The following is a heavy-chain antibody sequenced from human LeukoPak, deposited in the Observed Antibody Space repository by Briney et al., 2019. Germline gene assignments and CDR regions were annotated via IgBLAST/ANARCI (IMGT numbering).Heavy chain of an antibody. CDR1: GFTFSTYS. CDR2: ISSSSSYI. V-gene: IGHV3-21*01. D-gene: IGHD1-26*01. CDR3: ARDLSVGAKPDLGFDY. J-gene: IGHJ4*02. Sequence: GGSLRLSCAASGFTFSTYSMNWVRQAPGKGLEWVSSISSSSSYIYYADSVKGRFTISRDNAKNSLYLQMISLRAEDTAVYYCARDLSVGAKPDLGFDYWGQGTLVTVSS.